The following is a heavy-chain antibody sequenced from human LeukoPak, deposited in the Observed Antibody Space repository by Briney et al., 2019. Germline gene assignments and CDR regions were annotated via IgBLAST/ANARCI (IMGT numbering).Heavy chain of an antibody. D-gene: IGHD3-16*02. Sequence: ASVKVSCKTSGYNFFKYAIHWVRQAPGQRPEWMGWINVGNGNTKYSQKFQGRVTIARETSASTAYMELSSLTSEDTAVYYCARTSLSAYDYWGQGTLVTVSS. CDR3: ARTSLSAYDY. CDR2: INVGNGNT. V-gene: IGHV1-3*01. J-gene: IGHJ4*02. CDR1: GYNFFKYA.